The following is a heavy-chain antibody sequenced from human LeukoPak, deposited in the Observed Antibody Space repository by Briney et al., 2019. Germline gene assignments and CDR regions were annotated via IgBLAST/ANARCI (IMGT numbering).Heavy chain of an antibody. D-gene: IGHD4-11*01. V-gene: IGHV1-46*01. CDR3: ASSKEEYSNYAPTRGNFDY. Sequence: ASVKVSCKASGYSFTSHYMHWVRQAPGQGLEWLGLINPSGSSTLYAQKFQGRITMTRDMSTSTVYMELSSLRSEDTAVYYCASSKEEYSNYAPTRGNFDYWGQGTLVTVSS. CDR2: INPSGSST. J-gene: IGHJ4*02. CDR1: GYSFTSHY.